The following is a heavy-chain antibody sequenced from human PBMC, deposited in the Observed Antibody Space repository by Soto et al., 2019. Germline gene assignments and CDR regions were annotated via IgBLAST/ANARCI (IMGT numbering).Heavy chain of an antibody. CDR1: GYSISSYY. J-gene: IGHJ4*02. D-gene: IGHD2-15*01. V-gene: IGHV4-59*01. Sequence: QVQLQESGPRLVKPSETLSLTCTVSGYSISSYYWTWIRQPPGKGLEYIGYIYYSGRTYYNPSLKSRVTISVDTSKNQYSLKLSSVTAADTAVYYCARGHLGITTTGTWYDFDYCGQGTLVTVSS. CDR2: IYYSGRT. CDR3: ARGHLGITTTGTWYDFDY.